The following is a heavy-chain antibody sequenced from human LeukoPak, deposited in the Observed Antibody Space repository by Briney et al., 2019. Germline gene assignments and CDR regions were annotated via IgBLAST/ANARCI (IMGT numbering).Heavy chain of an antibody. V-gene: IGHV1-46*01. CDR1: GYTFTSYY. CDR2: INPSGGTT. J-gene: IGHJ4*02. D-gene: IGHD3-16*01. Sequence: ASVKVSCKASGYTFTSYYIHWVRQAPGQGLEWMGTINPSGGTTTYAQKFQGRVTMTRDTSTTTVYMDLSSLRSEDTAVYYCARGGWITGNDYWGQGTLVTVSS. CDR3: ARGGWITGNDY.